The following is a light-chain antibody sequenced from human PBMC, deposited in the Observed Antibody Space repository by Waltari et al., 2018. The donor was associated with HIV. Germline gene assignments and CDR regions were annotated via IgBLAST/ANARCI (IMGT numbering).Light chain of an antibody. J-gene: IGKJ2*01. Sequence: DIQMTPSPSYLSASLGDRVTITCRASQSISSYLNWYKQKPGKAPKLLIYAASSLQSGVPSRFSGSGSGTDFTLTISSLQPEDFATYYCQQSYSTLYTFGQGTKLEIK. CDR1: QSISSY. V-gene: IGKV1-39*01. CDR2: AAS. CDR3: QQSYSTLYT.